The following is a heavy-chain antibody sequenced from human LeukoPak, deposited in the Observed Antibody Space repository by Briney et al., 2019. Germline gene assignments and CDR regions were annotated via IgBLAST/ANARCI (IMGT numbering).Heavy chain of an antibody. CDR2: TSGSGSSP. V-gene: IGHV3-23*01. CDR3: AKTTGGNAYDYIDY. D-gene: IGHD5-12*01. Sequence: GGSLRLSCAASGFTFRSYAMAWVRQAPGKGLEWVSATSGSGSSPNYSDSVKGRFTISRDNSKNTLYLQMNSLRAEDTAVYYCAKTTGGNAYDYIDYWGQGTLVTVSS. CDR1: GFTFRSYA. J-gene: IGHJ4*02.